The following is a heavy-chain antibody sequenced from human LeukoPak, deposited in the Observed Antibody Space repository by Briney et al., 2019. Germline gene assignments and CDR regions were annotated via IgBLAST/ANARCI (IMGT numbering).Heavy chain of an antibody. J-gene: IGHJ6*03. Sequence: PGGSLRLSCTASGFTVSGNSMSWVRQAPGKGLEWVSVTYSGGSTYYADSVKGRFTVSRDNSKSTLYLQMNGLRTDDTAVYYCARARITAAPNGVDYYYYMDVWGKGTTVTVSS. CDR3: ARARITAAPNGVDYYYYMDV. D-gene: IGHD6-13*01. CDR1: GFTVSGNS. V-gene: IGHV3-66*02. CDR2: TYSGGST.